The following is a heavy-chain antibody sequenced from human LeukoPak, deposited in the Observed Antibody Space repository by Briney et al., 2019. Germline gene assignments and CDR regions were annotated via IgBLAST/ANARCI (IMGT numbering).Heavy chain of an antibody. CDR1: GGSISGYY. D-gene: IGHD5-12*01. CDR2: FDSSEIT. V-gene: IGHV4-59*01. J-gene: IGHJ4*02. Sequence: SETLSLTCTVSGGSISGYYWSWVRQPPGKGLEWIGFFDSSEITSYNPSLKSRVTISVEKSKNQFSLRLNSVTAADTAVYYCARDNPLGGYDFDYWGQGTLVTVSS. CDR3: ARDNPLGGYDFDY.